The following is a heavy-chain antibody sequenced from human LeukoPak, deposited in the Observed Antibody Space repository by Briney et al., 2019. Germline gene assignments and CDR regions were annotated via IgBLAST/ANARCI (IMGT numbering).Heavy chain of an antibody. CDR3: ARAGANYYDSSGYLLDAFDI. Sequence: ASVKVSCKASGYSFTNYDINWVRQATGQGLEWMGWMNPKSGDTGYSQKFQGRVFITRDTSINTAYMELSSLKASDTAMYYCARAGANYYDSSGYLLDAFDIWGQGTMVTVSS. D-gene: IGHD3-22*01. J-gene: IGHJ3*02. CDR1: GYSFTNYD. CDR2: MNPKSGDT. V-gene: IGHV1-8*03.